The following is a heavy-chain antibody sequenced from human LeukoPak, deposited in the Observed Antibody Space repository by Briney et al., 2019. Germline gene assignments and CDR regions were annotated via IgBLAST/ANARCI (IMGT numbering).Heavy chain of an antibody. CDR2: IGTSGGTT. Sequence: GGSLRLSCAASGFTFGSYAMSWVRQAPGKGLEWVSGIGTSGGTTSYAESVKGRFTVSRDNPRNTLYMEMNSLRDEDTAVYYCAVMHRYYDGSGYWVQWGQGTLVTVSS. D-gene: IGHD3-22*01. V-gene: IGHV3-23*01. CDR1: GFTFGSYA. J-gene: IGHJ4*02. CDR3: AVMHRYYDGSGYWVQ.